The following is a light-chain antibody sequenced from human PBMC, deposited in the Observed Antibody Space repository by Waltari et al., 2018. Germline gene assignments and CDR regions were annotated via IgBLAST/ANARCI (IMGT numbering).Light chain of an antibody. CDR2: GAS. CDR1: QSISNY. J-gene: IGKJ1*01. Sequence: DIQMTQSPSSLSASVGDRVTITCLASQSISNYLNWYQQKPGKAPKLLIYGASSLQSGVPSRFSGSGSGTDFTLTISSLQPEDFATYYCQQSYSTPWTFGQGTKVEIK. V-gene: IGKV1-39*01. CDR3: QQSYSTPWT.